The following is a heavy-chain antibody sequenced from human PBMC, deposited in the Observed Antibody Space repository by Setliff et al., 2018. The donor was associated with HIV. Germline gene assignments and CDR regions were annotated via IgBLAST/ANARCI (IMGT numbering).Heavy chain of an antibody. CDR3: ARPHSGRGGGAYFDP. CDR2: ILDGQIT. Sequence: SETLSLTCNVSGDSISDYYWGWIRQPPGKGLEWIGNILDGQITFFNPSLKSRGTISVDPSKNQFSLRLTSVTAADTAVYYCARPHSGRGGGAYFDPWGQGILVTVSS. CDR1: GDSISDYY. D-gene: IGHD6-19*01. J-gene: IGHJ5*02. V-gene: IGHV4-38-2*02.